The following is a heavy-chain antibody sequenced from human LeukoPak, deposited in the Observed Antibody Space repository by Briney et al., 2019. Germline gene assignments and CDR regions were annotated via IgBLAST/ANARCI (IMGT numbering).Heavy chain of an antibody. CDR3: ASGAEVVPAATPNYYYMDV. CDR1: GGSFSGYY. D-gene: IGHD2-2*01. V-gene: IGHV4-34*01. CDR2: INHSGST. Sequence: PSETLSLTCAVYGGSFSGYYWSWIRQPPGKGLGWIGEINHSGSTNYNPSLKSRVTISVDTSKNQFSLKLSSVTAADTAVYYCASGAEVVPAATPNYYYMDVWGKGTTVTVSS. J-gene: IGHJ6*03.